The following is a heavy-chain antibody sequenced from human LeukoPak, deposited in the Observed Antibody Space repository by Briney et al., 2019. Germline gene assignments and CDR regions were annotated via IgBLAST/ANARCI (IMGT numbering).Heavy chain of an antibody. D-gene: IGHD3-22*01. Sequence: PGGSLRLSCVGSGFTFGTYGIQWVRQAAGQGLHGVSLIWHDGIKEYYADSVRGRFTISRDNSKNAVYLQMTSLRAEDTPIYYCARHVWESCRYYVHSWGQATLLTVSS. V-gene: IGHV3-33*01. CDR2: IWHDGIKE. J-gene: IGHJ4*02. CDR1: GFTFGTYG. CDR3: ARHVWESCRYYVHS.